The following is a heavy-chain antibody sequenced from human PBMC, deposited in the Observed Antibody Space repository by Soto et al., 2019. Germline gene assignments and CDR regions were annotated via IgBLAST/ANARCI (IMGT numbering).Heavy chain of an antibody. CDR1: GGSFSGYY. CDR3: ARGDDYGDSQGLGY. J-gene: IGHJ4*02. Sequence: QVQLQQWGAGLLKPSETLSLTCAVYGGSFSGYYWSWIRQPPGKGLEWIGEINHSGSTNYNPSLKSRVTISVDTSKNQFSLKLSSVTAADTAVYYCARGDDYGDSQGLGYWGQGTLVTVSS. CDR2: INHSGST. V-gene: IGHV4-34*01. D-gene: IGHD4-17*01.